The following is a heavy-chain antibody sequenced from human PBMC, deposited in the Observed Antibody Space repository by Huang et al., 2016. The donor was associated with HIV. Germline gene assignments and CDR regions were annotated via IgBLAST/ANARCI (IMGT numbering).Heavy chain of an antibody. CDR3: ARDVPGSSWEFDY. D-gene: IGHD6-13*01. J-gene: IGHJ4*02. V-gene: IGHV1-18*01. CDR1: GYNFTRYG. Sequence: QVQLVQSGAEVQKPGASVKFSCKASGYNFTRYGISWVRPSPGQGLEWIGWISASNGNTNYAQKFQGRVTMTTDTSTSTAYMELRSLISDDTVVYYCARDVPGSSWEFDYWGQGTLVTVSP. CDR2: ISASNGNT.